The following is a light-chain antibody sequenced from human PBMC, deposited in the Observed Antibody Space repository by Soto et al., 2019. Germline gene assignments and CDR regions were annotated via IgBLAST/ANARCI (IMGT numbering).Light chain of an antibody. CDR3: CSYTGSYTHVL. CDR1: SSDVGSYNL. V-gene: IGLV2-23*01. Sequence: QSALTQPASVSGSPGQSITISCTGTSSDVGSYNLVSWYQQHPGKAPKLIIYEGSKRPSEISNRFSGSKSGNTASLTISGLQAEDEADYYCCSYTGSYTHVLFGGGTKLTVL. J-gene: IGLJ2*01. CDR2: EGS.